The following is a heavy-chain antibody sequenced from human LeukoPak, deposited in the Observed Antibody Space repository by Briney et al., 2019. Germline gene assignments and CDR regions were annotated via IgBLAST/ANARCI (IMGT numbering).Heavy chain of an antibody. CDR1: GFTFSSYG. J-gene: IGHJ4*02. CDR2: ISGSGGST. CDR3: ARVLTYYFDY. V-gene: IGHV3-23*01. Sequence: GGTLRLSCAASGFTFSSYGMSWVRQAPGKGLEWVSAISGSGGSTYYADSVKGRFTISRDNSKNTLYLQMNSLRAEDTAVYYCARVLTYYFDYWGQGTLVTVSS.